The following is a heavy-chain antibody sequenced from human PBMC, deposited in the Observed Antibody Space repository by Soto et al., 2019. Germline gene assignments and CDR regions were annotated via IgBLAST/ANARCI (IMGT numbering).Heavy chain of an antibody. CDR2: ISNNGDHT. CDR1: GFTFSNYA. D-gene: IGHD5-12*01. Sequence: GGSLRLSCSASGFTFSNYAMHWVRQAPGKGPEYVSAISNNGDHTYYADSVKGRFTVARDNSKNTLYLQMSSLRADDTAVYYCVKKWSFKSGYAYWGQGTQVTVSS. V-gene: IGHV3-64D*08. J-gene: IGHJ4*02. CDR3: VKKWSFKSGYAY.